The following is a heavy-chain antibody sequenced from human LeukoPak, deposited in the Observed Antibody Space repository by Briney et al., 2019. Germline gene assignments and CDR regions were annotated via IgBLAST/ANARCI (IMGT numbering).Heavy chain of an antibody. J-gene: IGHJ4*02. D-gene: IGHD3-22*01. CDR3: AKDYYDSSGYYLPQLDY. Sequence: GGSLRLSCAASGFTFSSYGMSWVRQAPGKGLEWVSAISGSGGSTYYADSVKGRFTISRDNSKNTLYLQMNSLRAEDTAVYYCAKDYYDSSGYYLPQLDYWGQGTLVTVSS. CDR2: ISGSGGST. V-gene: IGHV3-23*01. CDR1: GFTFSSYG.